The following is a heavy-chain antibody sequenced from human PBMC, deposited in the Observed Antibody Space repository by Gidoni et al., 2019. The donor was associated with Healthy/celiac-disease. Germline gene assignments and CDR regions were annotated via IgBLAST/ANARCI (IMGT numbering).Heavy chain of an antibody. Sequence: QITLKESGPTLVKPTQTLTLTCTFSGFSLSTSGVGVGWIRQPPGKALEWLALIYWDDDKRYSPSLKSRLTITKDTSKNQVVLTMTNMDPVDTATYYCAHIRVIAARRWENYYYGMDVWGQGTTVTVSS. V-gene: IGHV2-5*02. J-gene: IGHJ6*02. CDR1: GFSLSTSGVG. D-gene: IGHD6-6*01. CDR2: IYWDDDK. CDR3: AHIRVIAARRWENYYYGMDV.